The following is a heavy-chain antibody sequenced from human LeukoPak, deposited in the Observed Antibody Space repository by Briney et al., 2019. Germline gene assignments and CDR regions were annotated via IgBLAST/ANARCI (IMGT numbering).Heavy chain of an antibody. D-gene: IGHD3-9*01. CDR2: ISGSGGST. CDR3: AKDAPPYDILTGYSDY. J-gene: IGHJ4*02. V-gene: IGHV3-23*01. Sequence: GGSLRLSCAASGFTFSSYAMSWVRQAPGKGLEWASAISGSGGSTYYADSVKGRFTISRDNSKNTLYLQMNSLRAEDTAVYYCAKDAPPYDILTGYSDYWGQGTLVTVSS. CDR1: GFTFSSYA.